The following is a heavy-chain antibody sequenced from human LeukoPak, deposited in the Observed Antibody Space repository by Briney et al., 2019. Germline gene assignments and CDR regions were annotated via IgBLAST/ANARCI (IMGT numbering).Heavy chain of an antibody. D-gene: IGHD5-24*01. Sequence: GGSLRLSCAASGFTFSSYVMSWVRQAPGKGLEWVSAISGDGGSTYNADSVKGRFTISRDNSKNTLYLQMNSLRAEDTAVYYCATIHNWFDPWGQGTLVTVSS. CDR2: ISGDGGST. V-gene: IGHV3-23*01. CDR3: ATIHNWFDP. J-gene: IGHJ5*02. CDR1: GFTFSSYV.